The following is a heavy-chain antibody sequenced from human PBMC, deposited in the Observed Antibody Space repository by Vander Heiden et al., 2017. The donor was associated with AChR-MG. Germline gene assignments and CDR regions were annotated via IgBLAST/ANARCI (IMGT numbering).Heavy chain of an antibody. CDR3: ARLDYYDSSGYYYGVPDAFDI. D-gene: IGHD3-22*01. CDR2: IYYSGST. CDR1: GGSVSSGSYY. V-gene: IGHV4-61*01. J-gene: IGHJ3*02. Sequence: QVQLQESGPGLVKPSETLSLTCTVSGGSVSSGSYYWSWIRQPPGKGLEWIGYIYYSGSTNYNPSLKSRVTISVDTSKNQFSLKLSSVTAADTAVYYCARLDYYDSSGYYYGVPDAFDIWGQGTMVTVSS.